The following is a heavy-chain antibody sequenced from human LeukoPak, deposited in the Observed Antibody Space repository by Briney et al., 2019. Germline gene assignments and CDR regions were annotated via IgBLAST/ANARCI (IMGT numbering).Heavy chain of an antibody. V-gene: IGHV1-69*13. CDR1: GGTFSSYA. D-gene: IGHD3-10*01. CDR3: ARGGYGSGSYYSPSHTVFFDY. Sequence: GASVKVSCKASGGTFSSYAISWVRQAPGQGLEWMGGIIPIFGTSNYAQKFQGRVTITADESTSTAYMELSSLRSEDTAVYYCARGGYGSGSYYSPSHTVFFDYWGQGTLVTVSS. CDR2: IIPIFGTS. J-gene: IGHJ4*02.